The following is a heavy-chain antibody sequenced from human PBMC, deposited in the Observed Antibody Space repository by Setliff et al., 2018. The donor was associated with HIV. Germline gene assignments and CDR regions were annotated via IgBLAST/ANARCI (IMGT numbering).Heavy chain of an antibody. CDR1: GGSLRDYY. D-gene: IGHD5-12*01. V-gene: IGHV4-34*01. CDR3: AKGRRGYDSRLFYYHHGMDV. J-gene: IGHJ6*02. CDR2: SNQSGSG. Sequence: SETLSLTCVMDGGSLRDYYWSWIRQSPGKGLEWIGESNQSGSGNYNPSLKSRVTISVDTSRNEFFLNMGSVTAADTAVYCCAKGRRGYDSRLFYYHHGMDVWGQGTTVTVSS.